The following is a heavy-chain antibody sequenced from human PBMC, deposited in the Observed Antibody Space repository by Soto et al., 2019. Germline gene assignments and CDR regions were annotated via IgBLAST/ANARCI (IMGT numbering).Heavy chain of an antibody. CDR3: ARALGVYCGGDCALDY. V-gene: IGHV3-33*01. CDR2: IWYDGSNK. CDR1: GFTLSSYG. J-gene: IGHJ4*02. D-gene: IGHD2-21*02. Sequence: PGGSLRLSCAASGFTLSSYGLHWVRQAPGQGLEWVAVIWYDGSNKYYADSVKGRFTISRDNSKNTLYLQMNSLRAEDTAVYYCARALGVYCGGDCALDYWGQGT.